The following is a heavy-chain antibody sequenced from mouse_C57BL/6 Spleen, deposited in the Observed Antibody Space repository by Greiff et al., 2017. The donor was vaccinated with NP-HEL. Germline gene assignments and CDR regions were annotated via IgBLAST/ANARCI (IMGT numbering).Heavy chain of an antibody. CDR3: ARSGFDPDVDD. CDR1: GYTFTSYG. CDR2: IYPRSGNT. Sequence: QVQLQQSGAELARPGASVKLSCKASGYTFTSYGISWVKQRTGQGLEWIGEIYPRSGNTNYNEKFKGKATLPADQSSSPAYMELRSLTAEDSAVDFGARSGFDPDVDDWGKGTTLTVSS. D-gene: IGHD3-1*01. J-gene: IGHJ2*01. V-gene: IGHV1-81*01.